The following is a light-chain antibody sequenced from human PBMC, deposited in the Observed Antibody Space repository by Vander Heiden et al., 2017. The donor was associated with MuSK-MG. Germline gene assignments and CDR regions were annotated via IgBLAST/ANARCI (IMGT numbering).Light chain of an antibody. V-gene: IGLV3-1*01. CDR3: QAWDSGTGI. CDR2: EDT. J-gene: IGLJ2*01. Sequence: SSELPPPPSVSVSPGQTASITCSGDKLGNKYVYWYQQKPGQSPVLVIDEDTKRPSGIPERFSGANSGNTATLTISGTQTMDEADYYCQAWDSGTGIFGGGTKLAVL. CDR1: KLGNKY.